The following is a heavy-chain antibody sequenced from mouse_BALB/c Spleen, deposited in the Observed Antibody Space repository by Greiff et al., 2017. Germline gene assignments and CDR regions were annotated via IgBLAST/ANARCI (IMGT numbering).Heavy chain of an antibody. Sequence: EVKLVESGGGLVKPGGSLKLSCAASGFTFSDYYMYWVRQTPEKRLEWVATISNGGSTYYPDSVKGRFTISRDNAKNTLYLQMSSLKSEDTAMYYCARDRFQANLAWFAYWGQGTLVTVSA. CDR1: GFTFSDYY. V-gene: IGHV5-4*02. D-gene: IGHD6-1*01. J-gene: IGHJ3*01. CDR2: ISNGGST. CDR3: ARDRFQANLAWFAY.